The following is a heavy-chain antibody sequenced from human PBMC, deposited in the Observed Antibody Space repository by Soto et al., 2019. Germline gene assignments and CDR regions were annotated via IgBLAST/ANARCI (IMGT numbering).Heavy chain of an antibody. J-gene: IGHJ4*02. D-gene: IGHD5-12*01. CDR3: ARSGEHPFDY. V-gene: IGHV1-18*01. Sequence: ASVKVSCKASGYTFTNYVIHWIRQAPGQGLEWMSLISPLKGNTNYAQKVQGRVTVTTDTSTNTVYMHLSGLRSDDTALYFCARSGEHPFDYWGRGSLVTVSS. CDR2: ISPLKGNT. CDR1: GYTFTNYV.